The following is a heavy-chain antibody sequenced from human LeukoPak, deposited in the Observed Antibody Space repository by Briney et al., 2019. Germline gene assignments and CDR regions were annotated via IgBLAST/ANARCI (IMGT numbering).Heavy chain of an antibody. CDR3: ARHAPYYDSSGYYYI. Sequence: GESLKISCKGSGYSITSYWISWVRQMPGKGLEWMGRIDPSDSYTNYSPSFQGHVTISADKSISTAYLQWSSLKASDTAMYYCARHAPYYDSSGYYYIWGQGTLVTVSS. D-gene: IGHD3-22*01. CDR2: IDPSDSYT. V-gene: IGHV5-10-1*01. CDR1: GYSITSYW. J-gene: IGHJ4*02.